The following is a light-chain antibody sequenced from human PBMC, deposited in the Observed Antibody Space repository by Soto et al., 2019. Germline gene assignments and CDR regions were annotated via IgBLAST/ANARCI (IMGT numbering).Light chain of an antibody. Sequence: QSVLTQAPSASGTPGQRVTISCSGSSSNIGSNTVNWYLQLPGTAPKLLIYSNDQRPSGVPDRFSGSKSGTSASLAISGLLSEDEADYYCAAWDDSLNGSVFGGGTKLTVL. V-gene: IGLV1-44*01. CDR2: SND. CDR1: SSNIGSNT. J-gene: IGLJ3*02. CDR3: AAWDDSLNGSV.